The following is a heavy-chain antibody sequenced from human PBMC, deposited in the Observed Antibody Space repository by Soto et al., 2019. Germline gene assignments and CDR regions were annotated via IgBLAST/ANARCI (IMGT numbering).Heavy chain of an antibody. CDR2: IKSKTDGGTT. V-gene: IGHV3-15*07. J-gene: IGHJ4*02. Sequence: EVQLVESGGGLVKPGGSLRLSCAASGFTFSNAWMNWVRQAPGKGLEWVGRIKSKTDGGTTDYAAPVKGRFTISRDDSKNTLYLQMNSLKTEDTAVYYCTTDLVVVVVAATPTEDYWGQGTLVTVSS. CDR3: TTDLVVVVVAATPTEDY. CDR1: GFTFSNAW. D-gene: IGHD2-15*01.